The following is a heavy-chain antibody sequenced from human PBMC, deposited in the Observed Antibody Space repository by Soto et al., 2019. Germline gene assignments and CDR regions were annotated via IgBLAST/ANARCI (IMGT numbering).Heavy chain of an antibody. CDR1: GFTFSSYA. V-gene: IGHV3-23*01. CDR2: ISGSGGST. D-gene: IGHD3-3*01. J-gene: IGHJ3*02. Sequence: GGSLRLSCAASGFTFSSYAMSWVRQAPGKGLEWVSAISGSGGSTYYADSVKGRFTISRDNSKNTLYLQMNSLRAEDTAVYYCAKDLDMYYDFWSGYPHGAFDIWGQGTMVTVSS. CDR3: AKDLDMYYDFWSGYPHGAFDI.